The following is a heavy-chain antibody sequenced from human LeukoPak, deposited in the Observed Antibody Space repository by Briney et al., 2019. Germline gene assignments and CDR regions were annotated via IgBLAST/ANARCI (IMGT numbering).Heavy chain of an antibody. CDR1: GFTFDDYG. J-gene: IGHJ3*02. CDR2: INWNGGST. Sequence: GGSLGLSCAASGFTFDDYGMSWVRQAPGKGLEWVSSINWNGGSTGYADSVKGRFTISRDNAKNSLYLQMNSLRAEDTALYYCARGGREYNWNHDAFDIWGQGTMVTVSS. V-gene: IGHV3-20*04. D-gene: IGHD1-1*01. CDR3: ARGGREYNWNHDAFDI.